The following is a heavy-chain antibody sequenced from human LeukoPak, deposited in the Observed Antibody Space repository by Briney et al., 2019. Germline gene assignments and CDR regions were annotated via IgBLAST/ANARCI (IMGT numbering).Heavy chain of an antibody. D-gene: IGHD3-22*01. CDR1: GSTFSSYA. V-gene: IGHV1-69*13. CDR2: IIPIFGTA. Sequence: HGASVKVSCKASGSTFSSYAISWVRQAPGQGLEWMGGIIPIFGTANYAQKFQGRVTITADESTSTAYMELSSLRPEDTAVYYCARDREEYYYDSSGYYVNYFDYWGQGTLVTVSS. CDR3: ARDREEYYYDSSGYYVNYFDY. J-gene: IGHJ4*02.